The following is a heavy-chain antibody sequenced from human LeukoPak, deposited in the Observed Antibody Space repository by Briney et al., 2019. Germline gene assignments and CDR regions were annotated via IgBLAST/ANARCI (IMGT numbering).Heavy chain of an antibody. J-gene: IGHJ4*02. Sequence: ASVKVSCKASGGTFSSYAISWVRQAPGQGLEWMGIINPSGGSTSYAQKFQGRVTMTRDMSTSTVYMELSSLRSEDTAVYYCARDLSTGGQYFDYWGQGTLVTVSS. CDR2: INPSGGST. D-gene: IGHD2-2*01. CDR1: GGTFSSYA. CDR3: ARDLSTGGQYFDY. V-gene: IGHV1-46*01.